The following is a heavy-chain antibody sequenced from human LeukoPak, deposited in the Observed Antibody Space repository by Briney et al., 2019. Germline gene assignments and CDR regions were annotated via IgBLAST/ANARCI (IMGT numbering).Heavy chain of an antibody. D-gene: IGHD5-18*01. V-gene: IGHV4-34*01. Sequence: SETLSLTCDVYGGSFSDYYWTWIRQSPGKGPEWNREINHSGVTDYDPSLKSRVTISVDTSKNQFSLSLSSVTAADAAVYYCARRAAMSPYYYYYGLDVWGQGTAVTVSS. CDR2: INHSGVT. CDR3: ARRAAMSPYYYYYGLDV. J-gene: IGHJ6*02. CDR1: GGSFSDYY.